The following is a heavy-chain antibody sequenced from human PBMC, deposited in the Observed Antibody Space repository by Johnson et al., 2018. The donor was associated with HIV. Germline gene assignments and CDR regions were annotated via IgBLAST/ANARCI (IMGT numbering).Heavy chain of an antibody. CDR2: ISWNSGSI. D-gene: IGHD2-15*01. J-gene: IGHJ3*02. Sequence: VESGGGLVQPGRSLILSCAASGFTFDDYAMHWVRQAPGKGLEWVSGISWNSGSIGYADSVKGRFTISRDNAKNSLYLQMNSLRAEDTAVYYCARAGRLGYCSGGSCYSPAFDIWGQGTMVTVS. CDR3: ARAGRLGYCSGGSCYSPAFDI. CDR1: GFTFDDYA. V-gene: IGHV3-9*01.